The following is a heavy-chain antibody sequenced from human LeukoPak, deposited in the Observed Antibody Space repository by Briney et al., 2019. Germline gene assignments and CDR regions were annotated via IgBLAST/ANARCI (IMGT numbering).Heavy chain of an antibody. CDR1: GFTFSNYW. CDR3: AKGGHGDPYYYYGMDV. V-gene: IGHV3-23*01. CDR2: ISSGGGST. D-gene: IGHD5-24*01. Sequence: PGGSLRLSCAASGFTFSNYWMCWVRQPPGKGLEWVSGISSGGGSTYYTDSMKGRFTISRDNSKNTLYLQMNSLRAEDTAVYYCAKGGHGDPYYYYGMDVWGQGTTVTVSS. J-gene: IGHJ6*02.